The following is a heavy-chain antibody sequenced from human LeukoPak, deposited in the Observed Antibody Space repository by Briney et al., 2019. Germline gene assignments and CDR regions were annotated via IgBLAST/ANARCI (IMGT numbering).Heavy chain of an antibody. CDR1: GGSISSYY. V-gene: IGHV4-4*07. Sequence: PSETLSLTCTVSGGSISSYYWSWIRQPAGKGLEWIGRIYTSGSTNYNPSLKSRVTISVDTSKNQFSLKLSSVTAADTAVYYCARVYGYSSGWYSPLGAFDIWGQGTMVTVSS. CDR2: IYTSGST. D-gene: IGHD6-19*01. CDR3: ARVYGYSSGWYSPLGAFDI. J-gene: IGHJ3*02.